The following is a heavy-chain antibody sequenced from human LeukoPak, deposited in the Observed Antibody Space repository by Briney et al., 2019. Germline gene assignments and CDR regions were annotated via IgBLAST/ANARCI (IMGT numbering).Heavy chain of an antibody. CDR1: GGSISFSNYY. CDR2: IYYSGNT. Sequence: PSETLSLTCTASGGSISFSNYYWGWIRQPPGKRLDWIGSIYYSGNTYYNASLKSRVTILVDTSKNQSSLKLSSVTAADTAVYYCARVGQLAFDYWGQGTLVTVSS. V-gene: IGHV4-39*07. CDR3: ARVGQLAFDY. D-gene: IGHD2-2*01. J-gene: IGHJ4*02.